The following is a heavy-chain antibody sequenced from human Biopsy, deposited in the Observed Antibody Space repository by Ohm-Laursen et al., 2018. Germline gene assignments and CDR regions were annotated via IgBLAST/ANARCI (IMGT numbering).Heavy chain of an antibody. Sequence: GTLSLTCSVSGGPFTGHYWTWIRQPPGKGLEWIGHISHTGYTSYKSSLKSRVTISLDTSRKHFSLRVTSLAAADTAVYYCARGSNEYGGLYFPHWGQGTLVTVSS. CDR2: ISHTGYT. CDR1: GGPFTGHY. D-gene: IGHD4-23*01. J-gene: IGHJ1*01. CDR3: ARGSNEYGGLYFPH. V-gene: IGHV4-59*11.